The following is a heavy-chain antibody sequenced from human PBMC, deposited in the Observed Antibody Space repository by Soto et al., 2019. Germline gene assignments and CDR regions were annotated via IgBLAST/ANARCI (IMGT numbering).Heavy chain of an antibody. Sequence: QVHLEQAGADVKKPGASVKVSCKASGYSFTNYDINWVRQATGQGLEWMGWMNPKSGKTGYTEKFRGRVTMTRSTSLSTAYMELSSLRFEDTAVYYCTRSYCINGKCDQGVSAAPDYWGQGTKVTVSS. D-gene: IGHD2-8*01. CDR2: MNPKSGKT. CDR3: TRSYCINGKCDQGVSAAPDY. J-gene: IGHJ4*02. CDR1: GYSFTNYD. V-gene: IGHV1-8*01.